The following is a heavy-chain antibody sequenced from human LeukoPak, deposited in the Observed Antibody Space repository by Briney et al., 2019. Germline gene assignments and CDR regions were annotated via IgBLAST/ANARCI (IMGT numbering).Heavy chain of an antibody. CDR1: GGSFSGYY. Sequence: PSETLSLTCAVYGGSFSGYYWSWIRQPPGKGLEWIGEINHSGSTNYNPSLKSRVTISVDTSKNQFSLKLSSVTAADTAVYYCARHSRLTRIFDIWGQGTMVTVSS. D-gene: IGHD1-14*01. V-gene: IGHV4-34*01. CDR3: ARHSRLTRIFDI. J-gene: IGHJ3*02. CDR2: INHSGST.